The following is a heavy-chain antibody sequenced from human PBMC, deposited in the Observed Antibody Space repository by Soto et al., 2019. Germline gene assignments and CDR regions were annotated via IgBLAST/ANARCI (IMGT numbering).Heavy chain of an antibody. CDR2: ISSSSSYI. Sequence: GGSLRLSCAASGFTFSSYSMNWVRQAPGKGLEWVSSISSSSSYIYYADSVKGRFTISRDNAKNSLYLQMNSLRAEDTAVYYCARGNSARGSGWLTDDYWGQGTLVTVSS. J-gene: IGHJ4*02. CDR3: ARGNSARGSGWLTDDY. D-gene: IGHD6-19*01. CDR1: GFTFSSYS. V-gene: IGHV3-21*01.